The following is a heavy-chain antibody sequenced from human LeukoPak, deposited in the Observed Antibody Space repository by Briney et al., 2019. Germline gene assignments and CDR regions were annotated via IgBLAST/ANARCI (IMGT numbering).Heavy chain of an antibody. CDR3: ASGLVDTAMVTSDY. J-gene: IGHJ4*02. V-gene: IGHV4-34*01. D-gene: IGHD5-18*01. Sequence: SETLSLTCAVYGGSFSGYYWSWIRQPPGKGLEWIGEINHSGSTNYNPSLKSRVTISVDKSKNQFSLKLSSVTAADTAVYYCASGLVDTAMVTSDYWGQGTLVTVSS. CDR2: INHSGST. CDR1: GGSFSGYY.